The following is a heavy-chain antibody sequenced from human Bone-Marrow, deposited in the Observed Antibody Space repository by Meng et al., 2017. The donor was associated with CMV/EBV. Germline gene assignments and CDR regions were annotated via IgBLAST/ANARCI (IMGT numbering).Heavy chain of an antibody. CDR1: GGSISSYY. V-gene: IGHV4-59*01. Sequence: SETLSLTCTVSGGSISSYYWSWIRQPPGKGLEWIGYIYYSGSNNYNPSLKSRVTISVDTSKNQFSLKLSSVTAADTAIYYCARGSTRDKFDPWGQGTLVTVSS. J-gene: IGHJ5*02. D-gene: IGHD5-24*01. CDR2: IYYSGSN. CDR3: ARGSTRDKFDP.